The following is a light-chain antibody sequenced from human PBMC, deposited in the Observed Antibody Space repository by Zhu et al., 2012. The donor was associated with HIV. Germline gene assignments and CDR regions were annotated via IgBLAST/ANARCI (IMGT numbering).Light chain of an antibody. CDR1: QTISTD. CDR3: QQYNNWPPYT. CDR2: RAS. V-gene: IGKV3-15*01. J-gene: IGKJ2*01. Sequence: EVVMTQSPATLSVSPGETATLSCRASQTISTDLAWYQQRPGQAPRLLIYRASTRATNVPARFSGSASGTEFTLTITNIQSEDFAVYYCQQYNNWPPYTFGQGTKLEI.